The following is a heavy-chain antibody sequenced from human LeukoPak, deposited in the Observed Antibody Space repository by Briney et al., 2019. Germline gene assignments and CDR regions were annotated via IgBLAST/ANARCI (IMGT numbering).Heavy chain of an antibody. D-gene: IGHD1-26*01. J-gene: IGHJ4*02. CDR2: INHTGGT. CDR1: GGSFSGYY. Sequence: PSETLSLTCAVYGGSFSGYYWTWIRQSPGKGLEWIGEINHTGGTNYNPSLKSRVTISVDTSNNQFSLKLSSVTAADTAVYYCARLRRVGATPFDYWGQGTLVTVSS. V-gene: IGHV4-34*01. CDR3: ARLRRVGATPFDY.